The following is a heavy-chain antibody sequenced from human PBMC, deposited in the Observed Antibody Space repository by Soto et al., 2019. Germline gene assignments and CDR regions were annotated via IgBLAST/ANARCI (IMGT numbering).Heavy chain of an antibody. Sequence: GGSLRLSCAASGFTFSSYAMSWVRQAPGKGLEWVSAISGSGGSTYYADSVKGRFTISRDNSKNTLYLQMNSLRAEDTAVYYCAKGALYYYDSSGRYFDYWGQGTLVTVSS. J-gene: IGHJ4*02. V-gene: IGHV3-23*01. CDR3: AKGALYYYDSSGRYFDY. CDR1: GFTFSSYA. D-gene: IGHD3-22*01. CDR2: ISGSGGST.